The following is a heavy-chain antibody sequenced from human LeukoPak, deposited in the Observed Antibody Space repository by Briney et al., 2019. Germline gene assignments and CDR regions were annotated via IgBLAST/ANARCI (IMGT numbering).Heavy chain of an antibody. V-gene: IGHV1-8*03. CDR1: GYTFTIYD. D-gene: IGHD3-3*01. CDR2: MNPNSGNT. J-gene: IGHJ4*02. CDR3: ARGRGYDFWSGPIGN. Sequence: ASVTVSFKASGYTFTIYDINWVRQVTGQGLEWMGWMNPNSGNTGYAQKFQGRVTITRNTSISTAYMELSSLRSEGPAVYYCARGRGYDFWSGPIGNWGQGTLVTVSS.